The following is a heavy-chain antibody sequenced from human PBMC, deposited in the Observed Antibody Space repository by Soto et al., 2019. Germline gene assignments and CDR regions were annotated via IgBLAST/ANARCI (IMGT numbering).Heavy chain of an antibody. CDR3: ALQHIVATEYEYAFDI. D-gene: IGHD5-12*01. Sequence: GGSLRLSCAASGFTFSDHYMDWVRQAPGKGLEWVGRTRNKANSYTTEYAASVKGRFTISRDDSKNSLYLQMNSLKTEDTAVYYCALQHIVATEYEYAFDIWGQGTMVTVSS. J-gene: IGHJ3*02. CDR1: GFTFSDHY. V-gene: IGHV3-72*01. CDR2: TRNKANSYTT.